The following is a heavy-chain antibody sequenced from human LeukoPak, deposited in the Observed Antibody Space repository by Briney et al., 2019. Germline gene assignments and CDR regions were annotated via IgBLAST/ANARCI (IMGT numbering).Heavy chain of an antibody. CDR2: IYYSGST. V-gene: IGHV4-39*02. D-gene: IGHD6-13*01. CDR3: AGDVMAAAGRYYYYGMDV. J-gene: IGHJ6*02. Sequence: SETLSLTCYVSGGSISSSNYYWGWIRQPPGKGLEWIASIYYSGSTNYNPSLKSRVTISVDTSKNQFSLKLSSVTAADTAVYYCAGDVMAAAGRYYYYGMDVWGQGTTVTVSS. CDR1: GGSISSSNYY.